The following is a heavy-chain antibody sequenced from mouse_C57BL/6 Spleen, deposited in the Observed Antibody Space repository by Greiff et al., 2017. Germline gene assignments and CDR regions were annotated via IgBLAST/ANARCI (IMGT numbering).Heavy chain of an antibody. D-gene: IGHD2-2*01. V-gene: IGHV8-12*01. Sequence: QVTLKECGPGILQSSQTLSLTCSFSGFSLSTSGMGVSWIRQPSGKGLEWLAHIYWDDDKRYNPSLKSRLTISKDTSRNQVFLKITSVDTADTATYYCARRRGVREAMDYWGQGTSVTVSS. CDR3: ARRRGVREAMDY. CDR1: GFSLSTSGMG. J-gene: IGHJ4*01. CDR2: IYWDDDK.